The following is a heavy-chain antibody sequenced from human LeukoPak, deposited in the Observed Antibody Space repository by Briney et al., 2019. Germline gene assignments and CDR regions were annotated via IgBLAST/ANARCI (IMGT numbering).Heavy chain of an antibody. CDR1: GASLSSYY. J-gene: IGHJ2*01. Sequence: SETLSLTCTVSGASLSSYYWSWIRRPPGKGLEEIGDIYYTGSTNYNPSLKSRVTMSIDTSKNQFSLKLTSVTAADTAVYYCARDAAQNYYDSSGYHWYFDLWGRGTLVTVSS. D-gene: IGHD3-22*01. V-gene: IGHV4-59*01. CDR2: IYYTGST. CDR3: ARDAAQNYYDSSGYHWYFDL.